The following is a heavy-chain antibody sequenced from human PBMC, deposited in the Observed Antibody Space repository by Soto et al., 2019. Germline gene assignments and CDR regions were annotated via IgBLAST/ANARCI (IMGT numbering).Heavy chain of an antibody. Sequence: QVQLMQSGAEVTKPGSSVKVSCTASGGPFNTFGISWVRQAPGQGLEWMGGIIPKYGTTNYARRFQGRVTITADESTNTAYLELSSLRHDDTAIYYCARTRQRRPVFYVDYWGQGTPISGTS. D-gene: IGHD2-2*01. CDR1: GGPFNTFG. J-gene: IGHJ4*02. V-gene: IGHV1-69*01. CDR2: IIPKYGTT. CDR3: ARTRQRRPVFYVDY.